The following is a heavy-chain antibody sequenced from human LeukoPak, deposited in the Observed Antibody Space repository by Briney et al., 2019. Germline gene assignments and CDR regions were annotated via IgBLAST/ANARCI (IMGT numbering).Heavy chain of an antibody. J-gene: IGHJ4*02. V-gene: IGHV4-61*02. CDR1: GGSISSGNYY. CDR2: IYTSGST. CDR3: ARGVTMIVVVRTYFDY. Sequence: SETLSLTCTVSGGSISSGNYYWSWIRQPAGKGLEWIGRIYTSGSTNYNPSLKSRVTISVDRSKNQFSLKLSSVTAADTAVYYCARGVTMIVVVRTYFDYWGQGTLVTVSS. D-gene: IGHD3-22*01.